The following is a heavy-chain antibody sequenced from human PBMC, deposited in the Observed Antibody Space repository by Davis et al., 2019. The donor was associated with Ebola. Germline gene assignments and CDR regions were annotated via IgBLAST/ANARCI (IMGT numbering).Heavy chain of an antibody. CDR1: GYNLTDLS. D-gene: IGHD6-19*01. Sequence: ASVKVSCKVSGYNLTDLSIQWVRQAPGKGLEWMGGFDPEDGETRYTQNFQGRVTMPEDKSTFTAFMDLSSLSYEDTAVYYCATGLVFWGQGTLVTVSS. CDR2: FDPEDGET. CDR3: ATGLVF. V-gene: IGHV1-24*01. J-gene: IGHJ4*02.